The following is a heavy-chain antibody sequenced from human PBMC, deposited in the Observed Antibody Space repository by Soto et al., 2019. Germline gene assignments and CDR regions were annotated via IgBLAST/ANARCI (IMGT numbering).Heavy chain of an antibody. CDR2: FDPEDGET. CDR1: GYTLTELS. CDR3: ATVASLPGPVWVPDKDPDWFDP. Sequence: GASVKVSCKVSGYTLTELSMHWVRQAPGKGLEWMGGFDPEDGETIYAQKFQGRVTMTEDTSTDTAYMELSSLRSEDTAVYYCATVASLPGPVWVPDKDPDWFDPWGQGTLVTVSS. J-gene: IGHJ5*02. V-gene: IGHV1-24*01. D-gene: IGHD3-16*01.